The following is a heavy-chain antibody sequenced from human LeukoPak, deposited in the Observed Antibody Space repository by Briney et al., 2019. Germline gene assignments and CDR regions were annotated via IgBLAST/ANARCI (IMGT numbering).Heavy chain of an antibody. CDR3: ARERFFLDY. J-gene: IGHJ4*02. V-gene: IGHV3-23*01. CDR1: GFTLSSYA. CDR2: ISVSGNT. Sequence: GGSLRLSCAASGFTLSSYAMSWVRQGPGKGLEWVSAISVSGNTYHADSVKGRFTISRDSYKNTLYLQMNSLRAEDTGVYYCARERFFLDYWGQGTLVTVSS. D-gene: IGHD3-3*01.